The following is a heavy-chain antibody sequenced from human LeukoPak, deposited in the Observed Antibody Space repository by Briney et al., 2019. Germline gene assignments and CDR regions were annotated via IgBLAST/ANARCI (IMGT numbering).Heavy chain of an antibody. J-gene: IGHJ4*02. CDR3: ARVCSGGSCYDY. CDR2: ISSNGGST. D-gene: IGHD2-15*01. CDR1: GFTFSNYA. Sequence: GGSLRLSCAASGFTFSNYAMHWVRQAPGKGLEYVSAISSNGGSTYYANSVKSRFTNSRDNSKNTLYLQMGSLRAEDMAVYYCARVCSGGSCYDYWGQGTLVTVSS. V-gene: IGHV3-64*01.